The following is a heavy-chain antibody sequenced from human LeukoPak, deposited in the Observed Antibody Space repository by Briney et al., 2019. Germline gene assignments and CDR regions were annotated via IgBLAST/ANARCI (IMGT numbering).Heavy chain of an antibody. J-gene: IGHJ6*02. CDR3: AREIAAAGGNYYYYGMDV. V-gene: IGHV3-30-3*01. D-gene: IGHD6-13*01. CDR1: GFTFSSYA. Sequence: PGGSLRLSCAASGFTFSSYAMHWVRQAPGKGLEWVAVISYDGNNKYYADSVKGRFTISRDNSKNTLYLQMNSLRAEDTAVYYCAREIAAAGGNYYYYGMDVWGQGTTVTVSS. CDR2: ISYDGNNK.